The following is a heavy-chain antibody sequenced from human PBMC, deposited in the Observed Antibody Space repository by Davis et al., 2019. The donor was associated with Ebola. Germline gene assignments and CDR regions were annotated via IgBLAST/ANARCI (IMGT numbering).Heavy chain of an antibody. V-gene: IGHV3-21*01. D-gene: IGHD2-15*01. Sequence: PGGSLRPSFAPSGFSPSGYNMNWVRQAPRKGLEWVSSISTSSSYIFYTESVRGRFTISRDNAKNSLFLQMNSLRAEDTAVYYCARGVVGATTPSKFDCWGQGTLVTVSS. CDR3: ARGVVGATTPSKFDC. CDR1: GFSPSGYN. J-gene: IGHJ4*02. CDR2: ISTSSSYI.